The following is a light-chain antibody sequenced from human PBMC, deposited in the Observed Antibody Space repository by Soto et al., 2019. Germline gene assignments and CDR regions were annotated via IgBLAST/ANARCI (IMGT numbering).Light chain of an antibody. CDR2: KAS. V-gene: IGKV1-5*03. Sequence: DIQMTQSPSTLSASVGDRVSITCRASQSVSTWLAWYQQKPGKAPQLLIFKASTLESGVPSRCSSSGSGTAFTLTITSLQQDDCATYYCQQYNVHSPWTFGQGTKVEIK. CDR3: QQYNVHSPWT. J-gene: IGKJ1*01. CDR1: QSVSTW.